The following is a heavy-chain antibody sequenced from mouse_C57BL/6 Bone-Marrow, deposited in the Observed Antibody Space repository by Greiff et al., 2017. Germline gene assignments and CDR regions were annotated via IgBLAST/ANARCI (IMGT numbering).Heavy chain of an antibody. Sequence: VQLQQSGAELARPGASVKMSCKASGYTFTSYSMHWVKQRPGQGLEWIGYINPSSGYTKYNQKFKDKATLTADKSSSTAYMELRSLTSEDPAVFYSARAGGDKYQATVYFDGWGKGTTLTVSS. CDR1: GYTFTSYS. CDR3: ARAGGDKYQATVYFDG. CDR2: INPSSGYT. V-gene: IGHV1-4*01. J-gene: IGHJ2*01. D-gene: IGHD3-2*02.